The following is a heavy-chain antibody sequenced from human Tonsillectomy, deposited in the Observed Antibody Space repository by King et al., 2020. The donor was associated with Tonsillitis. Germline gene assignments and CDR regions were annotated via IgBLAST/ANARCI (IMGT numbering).Heavy chain of an antibody. CDR2: ISWDGGST. D-gene: IGHD3-10*01. Sequence: EVQLVESGGVVVQPGGSLRLSCAASGFTFDDYTMHWVRQAPGKGLEWVSLISWDGGSTYYADSVKGRFTISRDNSKNSLYLQMNSLRTEDTALYYCAKGNYYGSGSYYWGYYFDYWGQGTLVTVSS. CDR1: GFTFDDYT. CDR3: AKGNYYGSGSYYWGYYFDY. J-gene: IGHJ4*02. V-gene: IGHV3-43*01.